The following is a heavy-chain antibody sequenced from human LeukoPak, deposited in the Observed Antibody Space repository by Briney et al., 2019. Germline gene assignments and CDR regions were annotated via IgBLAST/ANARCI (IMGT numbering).Heavy chain of an antibody. Sequence: GGSLRLSCAASGFTFSSYAMSWVRQAPGKGLEWVSLISGDGGSTYYVDSVKGRFTISRDNSKNSLYLQMSSLRAEDTALYYCAKDLVGAHGEVVDYWGQGTLVSVSS. CDR3: AKDLVGAHGEVVDY. V-gene: IGHV3-43*02. J-gene: IGHJ4*02. CDR2: ISGDGGST. D-gene: IGHD1-26*01. CDR1: GFTFSSYA.